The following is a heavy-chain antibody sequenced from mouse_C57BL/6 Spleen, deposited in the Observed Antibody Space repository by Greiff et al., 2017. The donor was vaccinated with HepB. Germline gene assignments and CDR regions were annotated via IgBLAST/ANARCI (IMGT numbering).Heavy chain of an antibody. CDR2: IYWDDDK. CDR1: GFSLSTSGMG. Sequence: QVTLKVCGPGILQSSQTLSLTCSFSGFSLSTSGMGVSWIRQPSGKGLEWLAHIYWDDDKRYNPSLKSRLTISKDTPRNQVFLKITSVDTADTATYYCARSHGYEDYAMDYWGQGTSVTVSS. J-gene: IGHJ4*01. D-gene: IGHD2-2*01. CDR3: ARSHGYEDYAMDY. V-gene: IGHV8-12*01.